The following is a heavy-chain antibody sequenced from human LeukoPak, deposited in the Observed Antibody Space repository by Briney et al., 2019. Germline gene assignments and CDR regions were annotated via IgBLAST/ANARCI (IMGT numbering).Heavy chain of an antibody. D-gene: IGHD4-23*01. CDR2: MNQDGSER. CDR3: VEDRGYSTFDY. V-gene: IGHV3-7*03. J-gene: IGHJ4*02. CDR1: GFLFSNSW. Sequence: GGSLRLSCEASGFLFSNSWMSWVRQAPGKGREWVANMNQDGSERNYVDSVKGRLTISRDNAKGSLYLQMNGLRAEDTAVYFCVEDRGYSTFDYWGQGTLVTVSS.